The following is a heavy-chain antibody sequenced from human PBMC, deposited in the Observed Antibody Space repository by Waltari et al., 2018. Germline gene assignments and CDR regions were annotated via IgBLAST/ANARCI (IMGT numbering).Heavy chain of an antibody. CDR1: GFTFSSYA. Sequence: EVQLVESGGGLVQPGGSLRLSCAASGFTFSSYAMSWVRQAPGKGLEWVSAISGSGGSTYYADSVKGRFTISRDNSKNTLYLQMNSLRAEDTAVYYCAKDGEYYDYVWGSYRPWDYWGQGTLVTVSS. V-gene: IGHV3-23*04. D-gene: IGHD3-16*02. J-gene: IGHJ4*02. CDR2: ISGSGGST. CDR3: AKDGEYYDYVWGSYRPWDY.